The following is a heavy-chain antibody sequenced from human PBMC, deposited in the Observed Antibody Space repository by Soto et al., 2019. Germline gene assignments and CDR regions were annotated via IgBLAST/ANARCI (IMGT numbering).Heavy chain of an antibody. CDR2: IYPGDSDT. CDR3: ARAYYDILTGPEAKPDYYYYGMDV. J-gene: IGHJ6*02. V-gene: IGHV5-51*01. CDR1: GYSFTSYW. D-gene: IGHD3-9*01. Sequence: GESLKISCKGSGYSFTSYWIGWVRQMPGKGLEWMGIIYPGDSDTRYSPSFQGQVTISADTSTSTVYMELSSLRSEDTAVYYCARAYYDILTGPEAKPDYYYYGMDVWGQGTTVTVSS.